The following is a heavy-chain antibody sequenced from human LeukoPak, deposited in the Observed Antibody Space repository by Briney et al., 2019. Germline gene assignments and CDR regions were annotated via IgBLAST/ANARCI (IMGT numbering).Heavy chain of an antibody. V-gene: IGHV1-69*04. CDR3: ATPLTTGG. J-gene: IGHJ4*02. Sequence: SVKVSCKASGGTFSSYAISWVRQAPGQGLEWMGRIIPILGIANYAQKFQGRVTITADKSTSTAYMELSSLRSEDTAAYYCATPLTTGGWGQGTLVTVSS. D-gene: IGHD3-16*01. CDR2: IIPILGIA. CDR1: GGTFSSYA.